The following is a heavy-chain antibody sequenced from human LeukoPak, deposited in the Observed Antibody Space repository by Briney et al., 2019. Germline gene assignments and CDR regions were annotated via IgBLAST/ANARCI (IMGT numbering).Heavy chain of an antibody. CDR1: GGSISSSSYY. Sequence: SETLSLTCTVSGGSISSSSYYWGWIRQPPGKGLEWIGSIYYSGSTYYNPSLKSRVTISVDTSKNQFSLKLSSVTAADTAVYYCARDYRLVVVAANQEYYYYYGMDVWGQGTTVTVSS. V-gene: IGHV4-39*07. D-gene: IGHD2-15*01. CDR2: IYYSGST. CDR3: ARDYRLVVVAANQEYYYYYGMDV. J-gene: IGHJ6*02.